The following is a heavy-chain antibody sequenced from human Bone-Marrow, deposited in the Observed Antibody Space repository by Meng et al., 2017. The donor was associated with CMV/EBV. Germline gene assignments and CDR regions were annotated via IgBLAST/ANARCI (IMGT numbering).Heavy chain of an antibody. D-gene: IGHD1-26*01. J-gene: IGHJ3*02. CDR3: ARTNYGRLRDAFDI. V-gene: IGHV4-38-2*02. Sequence: GSLRLSCTVSGYSISRGYYWAWIRQSPGKGLERIGSIYQSGTTYYNPSLKSRGTISADTSKNQLSLKLISVTAADTAVYYCARTNYGRLRDAFDIWGQGTMVTVSS. CDR2: IYQSGTT. CDR1: GYSISRGYY.